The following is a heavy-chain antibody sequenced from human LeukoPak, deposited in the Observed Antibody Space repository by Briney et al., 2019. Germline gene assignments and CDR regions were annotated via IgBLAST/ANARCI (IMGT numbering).Heavy chain of an antibody. CDR3: AKDRSYYDSSGYLSPNGYFDY. CDR2: INSNGDIT. CDR1: GFTFSSFA. V-gene: IGHV3-64*04. D-gene: IGHD3-22*01. J-gene: IGHJ4*02. Sequence: GGSLRLSCSASGFTFSSFAMHWVRQAPGRGLEYVSAINSNGDITDYADSVKGRFTISRDNSKNTLYLQMNSLRAEDTAVYYCAKDRSYYDSSGYLSPNGYFDYWGQGTLVTVSS.